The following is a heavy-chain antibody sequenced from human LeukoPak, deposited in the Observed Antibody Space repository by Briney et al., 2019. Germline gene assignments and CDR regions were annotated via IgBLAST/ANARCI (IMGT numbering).Heavy chain of an antibody. J-gene: IGHJ4*02. V-gene: IGHV4-34*01. CDR3: ARVAGYFDY. Sequence: SETLSLTCAVYGGSFSGYYWSWIRHPPGKGLEWIGEINHSGSTNYNPSLKSRVTISVDTSKNQFSLKLSSVTAADTAVYYCARVAGYFDYWGQGTLVTVSS. CDR1: GGSFSGYY. D-gene: IGHD1-1*01. CDR2: INHSGST.